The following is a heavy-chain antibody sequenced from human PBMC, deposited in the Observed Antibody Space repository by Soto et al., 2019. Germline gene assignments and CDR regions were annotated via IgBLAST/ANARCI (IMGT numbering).Heavy chain of an antibody. D-gene: IGHD6-13*01. CDR3: ARAKQQLVSIDY. Sequence: SETLSLTCTVSGGSISSYYWSWIRQPPGKGLEWIGYIYYSGSTNYNPSLKSRVTISVDTSKNQFSLKLSSVTAADTAVYYCARAKQQLVSIDYWGQGTLVTVS. V-gene: IGHV4-59*01. J-gene: IGHJ4*02. CDR2: IYYSGST. CDR1: GGSISSYY.